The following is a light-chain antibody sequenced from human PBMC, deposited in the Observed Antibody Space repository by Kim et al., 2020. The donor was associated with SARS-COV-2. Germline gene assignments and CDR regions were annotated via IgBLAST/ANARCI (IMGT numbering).Light chain of an antibody. CDR3: QQSYSTPRT. Sequence: DIQMTQSPSSLSASVGDRVTITCRASQNISNYLNWYQQKPGKAPKLLIYAASSLQSGVPSRFSGSGSGTDFTLTISSLQPEDFATYYCQQSYSTPRTFGQETTLEI. CDR1: QNISNY. CDR2: AAS. J-gene: IGKJ2*01. V-gene: IGKV1-39*01.